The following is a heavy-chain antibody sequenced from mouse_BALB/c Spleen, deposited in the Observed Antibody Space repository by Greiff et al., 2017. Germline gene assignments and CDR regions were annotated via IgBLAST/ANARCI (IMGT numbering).Heavy chain of an antibody. CDR1: GYSITSDYA. CDR3: ARRSPLWYFDV. CDR2: ISYSGST. J-gene: IGHJ1*01. V-gene: IGHV3-2*02. D-gene: IGHD1-1*01. Sequence: VQLQQSGPGLVKPSQSLSLTCTVTGYSITSDYAWNWIRQFPGNKLEWMGYISYSGSTSYNPSLKSRISITRDTSKNQFFLQLNSVTTEDTATYYCARRSPLWYFDVWGAGTTVTVSS.